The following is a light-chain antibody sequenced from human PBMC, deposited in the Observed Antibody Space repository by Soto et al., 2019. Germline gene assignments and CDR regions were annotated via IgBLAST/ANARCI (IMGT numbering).Light chain of an antibody. V-gene: IGKV3-20*01. CDR2: GAS. CDR1: QSVSFNY. Sequence: EIVLTQSPGTLSLSPGERATLSCRASQSVSFNYVAWYQQKPGQAPRLLVHGASTRVTGIPDRFTGSGSETDFTLTISTLEPEDFAVYFCQQYGTTPRTCGQGTKVEVK. CDR3: QQYGTTPRT. J-gene: IGKJ1*01.